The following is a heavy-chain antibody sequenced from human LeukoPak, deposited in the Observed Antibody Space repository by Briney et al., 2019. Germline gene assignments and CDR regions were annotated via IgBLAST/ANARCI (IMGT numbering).Heavy chain of an antibody. CDR3: ARYCTFRTCSGTKFDS. J-gene: IGHJ4*02. D-gene: IGHD1-1*01. Sequence: GGSLRLSCAASGFSFSSQWMSWGRQAPGKGLEWGAIINQAGTGKYYVDSVKGRFTISRDNAKNSLYLQMYSLTAEDTALYYCARYCTFRTCSGTKFDSWGPGTLVTVSS. CDR2: INQAGTGK. CDR1: GFSFSSQW. V-gene: IGHV3-7*03.